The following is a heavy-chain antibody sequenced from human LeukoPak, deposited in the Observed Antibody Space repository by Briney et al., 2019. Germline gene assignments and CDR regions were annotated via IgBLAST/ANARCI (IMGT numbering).Heavy chain of an antibody. CDR2: IYPGDSDT. CDR3: ARGAGNYGSGSTNWFDP. D-gene: IGHD3-10*01. CDR1: GYSFTSYW. V-gene: IGHV5-51*01. Sequence: GESLKISCKGSGYSFTSYWIGWVRQMPGKGLEWMGIIYPGDSDTRYSPSSQGQVTISADKSISTAYLQWSSLKASDTAMYYCARGAGNYGSGSTNWFDPWGQGTLVTVSS. J-gene: IGHJ5*02.